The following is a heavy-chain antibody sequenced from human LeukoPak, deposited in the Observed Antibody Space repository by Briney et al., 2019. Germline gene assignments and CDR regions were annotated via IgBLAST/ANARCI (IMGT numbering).Heavy chain of an antibody. J-gene: IGHJ4*02. CDR1: GFTFSSYA. V-gene: IGHV3-30-3*01. CDR2: ISYDGSNK. Sequence: GGSLRLSCAASGFTFSSYAMHWVRQAPGKGLEWVAVISYDGSNKYYADSVKGRFTISRDNSKNTLYLQMNSLRAEDTAVYYCARAPSPMYYFDYWGQGTLVTVSS. CDR3: ARAPSPMYYFDY. D-gene: IGHD6-6*01.